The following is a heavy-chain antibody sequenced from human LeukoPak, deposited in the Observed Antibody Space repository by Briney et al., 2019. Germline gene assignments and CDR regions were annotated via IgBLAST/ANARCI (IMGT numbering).Heavy chain of an antibody. D-gene: IGHD4-23*01. Sequence: ASVKVSCKASGYTFTSYGISWVRQAPGQGLEWMGWISAYNGNTNYAQKLQGRVTMTTGTSTSTAYMELRSLRSDDTAVYYCARDLSTTVVTVGDYWGQGTLVTVSS. CDR2: ISAYNGNT. V-gene: IGHV1-18*01. J-gene: IGHJ4*02. CDR1: GYTFTSYG. CDR3: ARDLSTTVVTVGDY.